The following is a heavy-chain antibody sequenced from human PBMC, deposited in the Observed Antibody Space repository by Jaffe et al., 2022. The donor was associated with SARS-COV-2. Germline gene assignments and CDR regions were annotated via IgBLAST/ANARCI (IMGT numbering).Heavy chain of an antibody. D-gene: IGHD2-21*02. CDR1: GGSISSYY. V-gene: IGHV4-4*07. CDR3: ARDVPIVVVTAIDYDAFDI. CDR2: IYTSGST. Sequence: QVQLQESGPGLVKPSETLSLTCTVSGGSISSYYWSWIRQPAGKGLEWIGRIYTSGSTNYNPSLKSRVTMSVDTSKNQFSLKLSSVTAADTAVYYCARDVPIVVVTAIDYDAFDIWGQGTMVTVSS. J-gene: IGHJ3*02.